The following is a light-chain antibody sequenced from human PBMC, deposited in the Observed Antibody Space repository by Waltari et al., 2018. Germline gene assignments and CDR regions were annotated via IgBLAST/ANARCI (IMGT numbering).Light chain of an antibody. CDR1: SIATYR. CDR2: DDF. CDR3: QVWDNISAHLV. Sequence: SGVLSQPPSVSVAPGQTARITCGGFSIATYRVHWYQQKPGQAPVRVVQDDFGRPSGTPGRCSVSNVGDTATLAISRVEAGDEADYYCQVWDNISAHLVFGGGTKLTVL. J-gene: IGLJ2*01. V-gene: IGLV3-21*02.